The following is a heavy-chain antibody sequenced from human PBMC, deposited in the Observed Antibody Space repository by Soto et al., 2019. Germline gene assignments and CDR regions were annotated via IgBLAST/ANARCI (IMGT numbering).Heavy chain of an antibody. CDR2: IIPIFGTA. Sequence: ASVKVSCKASGGTFSSYAISWVRQAPGQGLEWMGGIIPIFGTANYAQKFQGRVTITADESTSTAYMELSSLRSEGTAVYYCARRWLQFRGGWFDPWGQGTLVTVSS. J-gene: IGHJ5*02. V-gene: IGHV1-69*13. CDR1: GGTFSSYA. CDR3: ARRWLQFRGGWFDP. D-gene: IGHD5-12*01.